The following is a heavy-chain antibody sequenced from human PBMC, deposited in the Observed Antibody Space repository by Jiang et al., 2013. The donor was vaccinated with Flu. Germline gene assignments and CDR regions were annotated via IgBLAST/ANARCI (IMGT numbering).Heavy chain of an antibody. V-gene: IGHV4-59*11. J-gene: IGHJ4*02. D-gene: IGHD1-26*01. CDR3: ARAYSGSYRGRYYFDY. CDR1: GGSISSHY. Sequence: SGPGLVKPSETLSLTCTVSGGSISSHYWSWIRQPPGKGLEWIGYIYYSGSTNYNPSLKSRVTISVDTSKNQFSLKLSSVTAADTAVYYCARAYSGSYRGRYYFDYWGQGTLVTVSS. CDR2: IYYSGST.